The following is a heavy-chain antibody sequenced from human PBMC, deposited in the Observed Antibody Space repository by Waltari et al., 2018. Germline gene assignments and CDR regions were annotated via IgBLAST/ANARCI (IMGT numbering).Heavy chain of an antibody. CDR2: IYYSGST. Sequence: QLQLQESGPGLVKPSETLSLTCTVSGGSISSSSYYWGWIRQPPGKGLEWIGSIYYSGSTYYNPSLKSRVTISVDTSKNQFSLKLSSVTAADTAVYYCARDNPDFWSGYDYWGQGTLVTVSS. V-gene: IGHV4-39*02. D-gene: IGHD3-3*01. J-gene: IGHJ4*02. CDR3: ARDNPDFWSGYDY. CDR1: GGSISSSSYY.